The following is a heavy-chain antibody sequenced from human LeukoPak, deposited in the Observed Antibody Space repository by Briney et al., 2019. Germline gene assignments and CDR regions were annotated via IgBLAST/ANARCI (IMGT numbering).Heavy chain of an antibody. J-gene: IGHJ4*02. Sequence: SGGSLRLSCAASGFNFQYAWMTWVRQAPGKGLEWVGRIKSKRDGETTDYAALVKSRFSISRDDSKNTVYLQMNSLRTEDTAVYYCTSLVGSPTYWGQGTLVAVSS. CDR2: IKSKRDGETT. D-gene: IGHD4-23*01. V-gene: IGHV3-15*01. CDR3: TSLVGSPTY. CDR1: GFNFQYAW.